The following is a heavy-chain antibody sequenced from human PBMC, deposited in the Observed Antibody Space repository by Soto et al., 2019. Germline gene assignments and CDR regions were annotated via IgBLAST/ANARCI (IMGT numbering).Heavy chain of an antibody. CDR1: GFTFSSRA. CDR2: ISASGGST. V-gene: IGHV3-23*01. Sequence: GGSLRLSCGASGFTFSSRAMSWVRQAPGKGLEWVSAISASGGSTYYADSVKGRFIISSDNSKNTVYLQMHSLRAEDTAIYYCAKEPYYYYDSGDYFDYWGQGPLVTVYS. CDR3: AKEPYYYYDSGDYFDY. J-gene: IGHJ4*02. D-gene: IGHD3-22*01.